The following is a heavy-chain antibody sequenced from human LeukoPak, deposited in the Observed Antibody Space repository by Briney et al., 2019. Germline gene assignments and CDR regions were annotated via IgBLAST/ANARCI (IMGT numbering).Heavy chain of an antibody. D-gene: IGHD6-6*01. J-gene: IGHJ6*02. CDR3: ARDPNSSSSEHFYGMDV. CDR1: GGSISSFY. CDR2: IHYSGTA. V-gene: IGHV4-59*01. Sequence: SETLSLTCTVSGGSISSFYWSWIRQPPGQGLEWIGYIHYSGTANYISSLKSRVTISVDTSKNQFSLNLQSVTAADTAVYYCARDPNSSSSEHFYGMDVWGRGTSVTVSS.